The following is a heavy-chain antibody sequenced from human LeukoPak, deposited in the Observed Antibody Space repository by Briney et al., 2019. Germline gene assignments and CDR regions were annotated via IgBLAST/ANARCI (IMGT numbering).Heavy chain of an antibody. CDR1: GGTFSSYA. J-gene: IGHJ4*02. V-gene: IGHV1-69*13. CDR2: IIPIFGTA. CDR3: AREAWGSSCSDY. Sequence: SVKVSCKASGGTFSSYALSWVRQAPGQGLEWMGGIIPIFGTANYAQKFQGRVTITADESTSTSYMELSSLRSEDTAVYYCAREAWGSSCSDYWGQGTLVTVSS. D-gene: IGHD6-13*01.